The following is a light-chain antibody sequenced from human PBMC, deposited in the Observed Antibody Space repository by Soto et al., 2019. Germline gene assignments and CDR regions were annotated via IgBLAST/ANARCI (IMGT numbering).Light chain of an antibody. CDR3: QQYGTSPRWT. CDR1: RNIGTY. CDR2: GAS. Sequence: EIVLTQSPGTLFLSPGERAILSCRASRNIGTYLAWYQQKRGQAPRLLIFGASTRANGVPDTFSGSGSGTDFTLTISRLDPEDFAVYYCQQYGTSPRWTFGQGTKVEMK. V-gene: IGKV3-20*01. J-gene: IGKJ1*01.